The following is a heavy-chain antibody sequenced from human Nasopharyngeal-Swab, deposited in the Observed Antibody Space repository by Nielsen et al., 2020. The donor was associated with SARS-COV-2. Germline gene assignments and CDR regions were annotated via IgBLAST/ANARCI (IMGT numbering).Heavy chain of an antibody. CDR2: TNQDGTER. CDR3: VAAVSGTSRTYYDY. V-gene: IGHV3-7*03. Sequence: GEALKTSCAASGFTFTNYWMAWIRRAAGKGLEWVANTNQDGTERYYVDSVKGRFTISRDNGQSLLYLQMNSLRAEDTAIYFCVAAVSGTSRTYYDYWGQGSLVTVSS. J-gene: IGHJ4*02. CDR1: GFTFTNYW. D-gene: IGHD3-22*01.